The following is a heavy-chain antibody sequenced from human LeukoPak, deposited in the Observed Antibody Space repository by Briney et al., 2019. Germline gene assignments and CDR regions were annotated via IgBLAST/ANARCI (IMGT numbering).Heavy chain of an antibody. V-gene: IGHV4-39*07. D-gene: IGHD2-15*01. J-gene: IGHJ6*02. Sequence: SETLSLTCTVSGGSINSSSYYWGWIRQPPGKGLEWIGEINHSGSTNYNPSLKSRVTISVDTSKNQFSLKLSSVTAADTAVYYCARMDRRRARKDCSGGSCYSGPYYYYGMDVWGQGTTVTVSS. CDR3: ARMDRRRARKDCSGGSCYSGPYYYYGMDV. CDR2: INHSGST. CDR1: GGSINSSSYY.